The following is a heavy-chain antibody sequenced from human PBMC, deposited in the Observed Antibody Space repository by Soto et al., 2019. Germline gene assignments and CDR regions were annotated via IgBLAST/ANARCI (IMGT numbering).Heavy chain of an antibody. Sequence: SETLSLTCTVSGHSLSSGGYYGSWIRQHPGKGLEWVGYIYVTGSTLYNPSLKSRLAMSLDTSKNQFSLRLTSVTAADTAVYFCARDWGSSGWPNWRQGTLVTVSS. J-gene: IGHJ4*02. V-gene: IGHV4-31*03. CDR1: GHSLSSGGYY. D-gene: IGHD6-19*01. CDR2: IYVTGST. CDR3: ARDWGSSGWPN.